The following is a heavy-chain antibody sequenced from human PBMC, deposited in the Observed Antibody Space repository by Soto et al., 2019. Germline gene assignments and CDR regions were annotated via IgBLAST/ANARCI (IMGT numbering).Heavy chain of an antibody. Sequence: GESLKISCKGSGYSFTSYWISWVRQMPGKGLEWMGRIDPSDSYTNYSPSFQGHVTISADKSISTAYLQWSSLKASDTAMYYCVRLKGIAVLGIGSNTFDIWGQGTMVTVSS. CDR1: GYSFTSYW. V-gene: IGHV5-10-1*01. CDR2: IDPSDSYT. CDR3: VRLKGIAVLGIGSNTFDI. J-gene: IGHJ3*02. D-gene: IGHD6-19*01.